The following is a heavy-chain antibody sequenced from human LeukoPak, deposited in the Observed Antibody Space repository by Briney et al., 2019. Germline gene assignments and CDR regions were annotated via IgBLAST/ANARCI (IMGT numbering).Heavy chain of an antibody. V-gene: IGHV3-30*18. J-gene: IGHJ4*02. CDR3: AKDSAGDWDYFDY. Sequence: SGGSLRLSCAASGFTFSSYGMHWVRQAPGKGLEWVAVISSDGNNKYYADSVKGRFTISRDDSKNTLYLQMNSLRAKDTAVYYCAKDSAGDWDYFDYWGQGTLVTVSS. D-gene: IGHD3-9*01. CDR1: GFTFSSYG. CDR2: ISSDGNNK.